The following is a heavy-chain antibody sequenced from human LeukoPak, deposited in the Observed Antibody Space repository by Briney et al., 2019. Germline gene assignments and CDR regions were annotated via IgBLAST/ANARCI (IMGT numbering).Heavy chain of an antibody. Sequence: GGSLRLSCAASGFTVSSNYMSWVRQAPGKGLEWVSVIYSGGSTYYADSVKGRFTISRDNSKNTLYLQMNSLRAEDTAVYYCARHDSSGYYPFDYWDQGTLVTVSS. D-gene: IGHD3-22*01. CDR1: GFTVSSNY. CDR3: ARHDSSGYYPFDY. CDR2: IYSGGST. V-gene: IGHV3-66*04. J-gene: IGHJ4*02.